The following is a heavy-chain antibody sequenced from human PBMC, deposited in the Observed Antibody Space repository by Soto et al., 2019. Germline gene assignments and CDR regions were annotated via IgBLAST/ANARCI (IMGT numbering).Heavy chain of an antibody. Sequence: LRLSCAASGFTFSSYSMNWVRQAPGKGLEWVSSISSSSSYIYYADSVKGRFTISRDNAKNSLYLQMNSLRAEDTAVYYCARGGGYDYDYYYGMDVCGQGTTVTVSS. CDR1: GFTFSSYS. CDR2: ISSSSSYI. J-gene: IGHJ6*02. CDR3: ARGGGYDYDYYYGMDV. V-gene: IGHV3-21*01. D-gene: IGHD5-12*01.